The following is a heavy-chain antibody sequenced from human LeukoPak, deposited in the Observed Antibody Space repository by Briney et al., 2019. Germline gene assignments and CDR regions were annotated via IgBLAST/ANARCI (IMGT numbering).Heavy chain of an antibody. V-gene: IGHV4-39*07. Sequence: SETLSLTCTVSGGSISGSKYNWGWIRQPPGKGLQWIGSIHYIGSSYHNPSLTSRVTVSVDTSKNQFSLKLSSVTAADTAVYYCARVQPGYDSSGYIDYWGQGTLVTVSS. CDR3: ARVQPGYDSSGYIDY. D-gene: IGHD3-22*01. J-gene: IGHJ4*02. CDR2: IHYIGSS. CDR1: GGSISGSKYN.